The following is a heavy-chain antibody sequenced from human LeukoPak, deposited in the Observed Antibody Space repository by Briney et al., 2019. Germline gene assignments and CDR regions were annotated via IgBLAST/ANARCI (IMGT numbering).Heavy chain of an antibody. D-gene: IGHD3-10*01. J-gene: IGHJ4*02. CDR2: IYYSGST. V-gene: IGHV4-31*03. CDR1: GGSISSGGYY. CDR3: ARVDDPDSAFDY. Sequence: KPSQTLSLTCTVSGGSISSGGYYWSWIRQHPGKGLEWIGYIYYSGSTYYNPSLKSRVTISVDTSKNQLSLKLSSVTAADTAAYYCARVDDPDSAFDYWGQGTLVTVSS.